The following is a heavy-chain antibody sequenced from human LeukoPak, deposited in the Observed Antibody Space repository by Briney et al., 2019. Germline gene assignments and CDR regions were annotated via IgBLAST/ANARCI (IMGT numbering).Heavy chain of an antibody. J-gene: IGHJ6*02. CDR1: RFALSSHW. CDR3: ARNNGMDV. V-gene: IGHV3-7*03. Sequence: GGSLRLSCAASRFALSSHWMTWVRQVPGRGPEWVANVNRDGSETYYLDSVKGRFTISKDNAKNSLYLQMNSLRAEDTALYHCARNNGMDVWGQGTTVIVSS. CDR2: VNRDGSET.